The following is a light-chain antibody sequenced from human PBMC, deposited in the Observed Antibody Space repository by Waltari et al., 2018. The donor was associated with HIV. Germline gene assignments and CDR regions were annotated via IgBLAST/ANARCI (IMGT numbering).Light chain of an antibody. CDR3: STWDNSLSHWV. Sequence: QSVVTQPPSASGTPGQHISIPCSGAISNLGRNFVYWYQQRPGTAPRLLIYRNDQRPSGVPDRFSGSKSATSASLAISGLRSEDEADYHCSTWDNSLSHWVFGGGTKVTVL. V-gene: IGLV1-47*01. CDR2: RND. J-gene: IGLJ3*02. CDR1: ISNLGRNF.